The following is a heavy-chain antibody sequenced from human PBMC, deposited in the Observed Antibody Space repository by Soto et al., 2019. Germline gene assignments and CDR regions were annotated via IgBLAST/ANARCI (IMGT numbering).Heavy chain of an antibody. V-gene: IGHV3-23*01. CDR2: ITGSRGRT. CDR3: ARAPTSYCSSTSCPRYY. J-gene: IGHJ4*02. CDR1: GFTFSSYA. D-gene: IGHD2-2*01. Sequence: GGALRLSCAASGFTFSSYAMSWVLQAPGKXLEWVSAITGSRGRTYYAESVKGRFTIYRENSKNKLYTQMNSPTAEEMALYHCARAPTSYCSSTSCPRYYWGQGTLVTVSS.